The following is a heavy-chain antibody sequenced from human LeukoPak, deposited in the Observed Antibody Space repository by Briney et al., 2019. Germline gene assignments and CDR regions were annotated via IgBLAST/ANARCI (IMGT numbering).Heavy chain of an antibody. Sequence: GGSLRLSCAASGFTFSSYGMHWVRQAPGKGLEWVAVISYDGSNKYYADSVKGRFTISRDNSKNTLYLQMNSLRADDTAVYYCARGGFYWYLDLWGRGTLVTVSS. CDR1: GFTFSSYG. V-gene: IGHV3-30*03. CDR3: ARGGFYWYLDL. J-gene: IGHJ2*01. D-gene: IGHD3-10*01. CDR2: ISYDGSNK.